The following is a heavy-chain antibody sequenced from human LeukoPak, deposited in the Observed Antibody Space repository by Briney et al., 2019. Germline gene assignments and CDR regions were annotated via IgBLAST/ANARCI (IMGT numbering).Heavy chain of an antibody. D-gene: IGHD3-16*02. J-gene: IGHJ4*02. Sequence: SETLSLTCAVYGGSFSGYYWSWIRQPPGKGLEWIGEINHSGSTNYNPSLKSRVTISVDTSKNQFSLKLSSVTAADTAVYYCARHLYDYVWGSYRYTGREWDYWGQGTLVTVSS. CDR2: INHSGST. CDR3: ARHLYDYVWGSYRYTGREWDY. V-gene: IGHV4-34*01. CDR1: GGSFSGYY.